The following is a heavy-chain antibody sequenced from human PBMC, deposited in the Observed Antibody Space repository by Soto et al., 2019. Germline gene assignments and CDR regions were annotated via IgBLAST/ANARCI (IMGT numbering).Heavy chain of an antibody. CDR1: GFTFSSHE. J-gene: IGHJ6*02. CDR2: ISENGVTT. D-gene: IGHD3-3*01. V-gene: IGHV3-48*03. CDR3: ERDRSLIFAIPPYGMDV. Sequence: GGSLRLSCVVSGFTFSSHEMNWVRQAPGKGPEWVSKISENGVTTSYADSVKGRFTISRDNARDSLYLHMDSLRAEDTAVYYCERDRSLIFAIPPYGMDVWGQGTKVTVXS.